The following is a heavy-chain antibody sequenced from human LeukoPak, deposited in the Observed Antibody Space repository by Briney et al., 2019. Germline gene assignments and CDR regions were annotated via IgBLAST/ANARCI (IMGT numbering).Heavy chain of an antibody. V-gene: IGHV3-7*04. CDR1: GITFSSYL. CDR3: ARGHSSSPNWFDP. CDR2: IKQDGSEK. D-gene: IGHD6-13*01. Sequence: GGSLRLSCEASGITFSSYLMTWVRQAPGKGLEWVASIKQDGSEKYYVDSVKGRFTISRDNAKNSLYLQMNSLRAEDAAVYYCARGHSSSPNWFDPWGQGTLVTVSS. J-gene: IGHJ5*02.